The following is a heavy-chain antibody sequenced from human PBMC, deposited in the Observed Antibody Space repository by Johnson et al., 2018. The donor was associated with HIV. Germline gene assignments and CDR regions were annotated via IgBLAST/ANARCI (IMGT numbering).Heavy chain of an antibody. CDR2: ISYDGGNK. CDR1: GFTFTSYA. CDR3: ARATTGKNHAFDI. V-gene: IGHV3-30*04. Sequence: QVQLVESGGGVVQPGRSLRLSCAASGFTFTSYAMHWVRQAPGKGLEWVAVISYDGGNKYYADSVKGRFTISRDKSKNTLYMQMNSLKAEDTDVFYCARATTGKNHAFDIWGQGTMVTVSS. D-gene: IGHD1-14*01. J-gene: IGHJ3*02.